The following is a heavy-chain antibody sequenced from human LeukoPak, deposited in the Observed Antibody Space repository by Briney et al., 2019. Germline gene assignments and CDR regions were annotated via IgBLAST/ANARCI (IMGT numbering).Heavy chain of an antibody. D-gene: IGHD6-19*01. Sequence: GGSLRLSCAASGFTFSSYAMSWVRQAPGKGLEWVSAISGSSGSTYYADSVKGRFTISRDNSKNTLDLQMNSLRAEDTAVYYCAKGVTGVAGRHYFDYWGQGTLVTVSS. CDR3: AKGVTGVAGRHYFDY. CDR1: GFTFSSYA. CDR2: ISGSSGST. J-gene: IGHJ4*02. V-gene: IGHV3-23*01.